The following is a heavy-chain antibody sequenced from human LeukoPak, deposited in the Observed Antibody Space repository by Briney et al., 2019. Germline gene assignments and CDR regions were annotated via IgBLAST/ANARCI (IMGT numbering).Heavy chain of an antibody. CDR2: ISSSGGST. Sequence: GGSLRLSCAASRFTFSSYAMSWVRQAPGKGLEWVSTISSSGGSTYYADSVKGRFTISRDNSKNTLYLQMNSLRAEDTAVYYCAKIVGATTPRYAFDIWGQGTMVSVPS. V-gene: IGHV3-23*01. CDR3: AKIVGATTPRYAFDI. D-gene: IGHD1-26*01. CDR1: RFTFSSYA. J-gene: IGHJ3*02.